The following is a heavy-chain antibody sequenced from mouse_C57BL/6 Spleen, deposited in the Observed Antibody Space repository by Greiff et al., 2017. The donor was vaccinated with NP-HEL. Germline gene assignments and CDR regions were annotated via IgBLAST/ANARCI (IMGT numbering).Heavy chain of an antibody. D-gene: IGHD2-3*01. CDR3: ARSREGYYDYAMDY. CDR2: INPNNGGT. V-gene: IGHV1-18*01. CDR1: GYTFTDYN. J-gene: IGHJ4*01. Sequence: EVKLMESGPELVKPGASVKIPCKASGYTFTDYNMDWVKQSHGKSLEWIGDINPNNGGTIYNQKFKGKATLTVDKSSSTAYMELRSLTSEDTAVYYCARSREGYYDYAMDYWGQGTSVTVSS.